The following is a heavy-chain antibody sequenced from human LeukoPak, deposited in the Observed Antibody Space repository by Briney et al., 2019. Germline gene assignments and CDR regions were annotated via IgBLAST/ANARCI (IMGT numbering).Heavy chain of an antibody. D-gene: IGHD1-26*01. Sequence: GGSLRPSCEGSGFTFSNYWMGWVRQAPGKGLQWVANIKTDGSEKYYVDSVKGRFTISRDNAKNSLYLQMNSLRAEDTALYYCAKALVGADYQGAFDIWGQGTMVTVSS. J-gene: IGHJ3*02. CDR2: IKTDGSEK. CDR1: GFTFSNYW. CDR3: AKALVGADYQGAFDI. V-gene: IGHV3-7*03.